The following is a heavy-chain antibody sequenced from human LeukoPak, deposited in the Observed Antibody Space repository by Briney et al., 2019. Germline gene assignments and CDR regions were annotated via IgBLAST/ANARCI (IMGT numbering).Heavy chain of an antibody. CDR1: GFTFSSYG. Sequence: PGGSLRLSCAASGFTFSSYGMHWVRQAPAKGLEWVAVIWYDGSNKYYADSEKRLITIASDNSKNTLYQQMNSLRAEDTAVYYCARVGDSSGWYGDADYWGQGTLVTVSS. CDR3: ARVGDSSGWYGDADY. D-gene: IGHD6-19*01. J-gene: IGHJ4*02. V-gene: IGHV3-33*01. CDR2: IWYDGSNK.